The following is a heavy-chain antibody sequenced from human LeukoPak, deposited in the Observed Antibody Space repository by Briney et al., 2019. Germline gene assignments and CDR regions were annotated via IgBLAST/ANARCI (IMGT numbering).Heavy chain of an antibody. Sequence: PSQTLSLTCTVSGGSISSSSYYWGWLRQPPGKGLEWIGSIYYSGSTYYNPSLKSRVTISVDTSKNQFSLKLSSVTAADTAVYYCARMVVITHNFDYWGQGTLVTVSS. CDR3: ARMVVITHNFDY. D-gene: IGHD3-22*01. V-gene: IGHV4-39*01. J-gene: IGHJ4*02. CDR2: IYYSGST. CDR1: GGSISSSSYY.